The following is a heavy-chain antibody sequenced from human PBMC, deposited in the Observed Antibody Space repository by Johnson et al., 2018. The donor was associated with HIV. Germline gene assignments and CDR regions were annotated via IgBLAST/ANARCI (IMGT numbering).Heavy chain of an antibody. V-gene: IGHV3-11*04. CDR1: GFTFSDYY. CDR3: AKEGADYNFWSGYSSNAFDM. CDR2: ISSSGSTI. J-gene: IGHJ3*02. D-gene: IGHD3-3*01. Sequence: QVQLVESGGGLVKPGGSLRLSCAASGFTFSDYYMSWIRQAPGKGLEWVSYISSSGSTIYYADSVKGRFTISRDNAKNSLYLQMNSLRAEDTAVYYCAKEGADYNFWSGYSSNAFDMWGQGTMVTVSS.